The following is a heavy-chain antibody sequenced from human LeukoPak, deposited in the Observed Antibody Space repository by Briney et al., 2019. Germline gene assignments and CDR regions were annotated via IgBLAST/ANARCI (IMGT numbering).Heavy chain of an antibody. V-gene: IGHV3-11*01. CDR3: ARDLDCSSTSCYKADAFDI. CDR2: ISSSGSTI. D-gene: IGHD2-2*02. CDR1: GFTFSDYY. J-gene: IGHJ3*02. Sequence: GGSLRLSCAASGFTFSDYYMSWIRQAPGKGLEWVSYISSSGSTIYYADSVKGRFTISRDNAKNSLYLQMNSLRAEDTAVYYCARDLDCSSTSCYKADAFDIWGQGTMVTVSS.